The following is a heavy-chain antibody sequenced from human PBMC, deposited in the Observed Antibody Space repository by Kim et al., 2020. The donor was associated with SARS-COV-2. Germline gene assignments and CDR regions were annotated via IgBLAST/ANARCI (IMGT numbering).Heavy chain of an antibody. J-gene: IGHJ5*02. Sequence: SETLSLTCTVSGGSISSSSYYWGWIRQPPGKGLEWIGSIYYSGSTYYNPSLKSRVTISVDTSKNQFSLKLSSVTAADTAVYYCARHRNTIFGVVGARFDPWGQGTLVTVSS. CDR3: ARHRNTIFGVVGARFDP. D-gene: IGHD3-3*01. CDR1: GGSISSSSYY. CDR2: IYYSGST. V-gene: IGHV4-39*01.